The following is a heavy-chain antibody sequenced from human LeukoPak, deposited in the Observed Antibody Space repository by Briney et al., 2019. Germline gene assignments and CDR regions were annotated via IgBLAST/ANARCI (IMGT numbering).Heavy chain of an antibody. V-gene: IGHV4-34*01. CDR2: INHSGST. Sequence: TSETLSLTCAVYGGSFSGYYWSWVRQPPGKGLEWIGEINHSGSTNYKPSLKSRVTISVDTSKNQFSLKLSSVTAADTAVYYCARGVERYYFDYWGQGTLVTVSS. CDR1: GGSFSGYY. CDR3: ARGVERYYFDY. J-gene: IGHJ4*02.